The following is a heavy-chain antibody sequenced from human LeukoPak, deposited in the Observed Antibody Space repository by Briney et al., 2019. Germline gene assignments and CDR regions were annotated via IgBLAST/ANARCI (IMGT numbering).Heavy chain of an antibody. V-gene: IGHV3-30*04. Sequence: GGSLRLSCAASGFTFSSYAMHWVRQAPGKGLEWVAVISYDGSNKYYADSVKGRFTISRDNSKNTLYLQMNSLRAEDTAVYYCAKDGYYDDSSGHPYYYDYWGQGTLVTVSS. D-gene: IGHD3-22*01. CDR2: ISYDGSNK. CDR3: AKDGYYDDSSGHPYYYDY. J-gene: IGHJ4*02. CDR1: GFTFSSYA.